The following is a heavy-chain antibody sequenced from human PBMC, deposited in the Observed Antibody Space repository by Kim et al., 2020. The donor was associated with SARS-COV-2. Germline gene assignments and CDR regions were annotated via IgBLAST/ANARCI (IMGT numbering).Heavy chain of an antibody. D-gene: IGHD1-1*01. V-gene: IGHV1-46*01. J-gene: IGHJ4*02. CDR3: ARDLEGFDY. Sequence: YAQNFQGRVAMTSETSTTTVYMELSSLRSDDTAMYYCARDLEGFDYWGQGTLVTVSS.